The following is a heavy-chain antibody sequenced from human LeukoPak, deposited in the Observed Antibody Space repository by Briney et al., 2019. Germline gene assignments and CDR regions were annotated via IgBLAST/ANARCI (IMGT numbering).Heavy chain of an antibody. CDR1: GVSISSSNSY. J-gene: IGHJ4*02. V-gene: IGHV4-39*07. CDR2: IYYSGNT. CDR3: ASTGFWSGYGFDY. Sequence: PSETLSLTCTVSGVSISSSNSYWGWIRQPPGKGLEWIGSIYYSGNTYYNASLKSRVTISVDTSKNQFSLKLSSVTAADTAVYFCASTGFWSGYGFDYWGQGTLVTVSS. D-gene: IGHD3-3*01.